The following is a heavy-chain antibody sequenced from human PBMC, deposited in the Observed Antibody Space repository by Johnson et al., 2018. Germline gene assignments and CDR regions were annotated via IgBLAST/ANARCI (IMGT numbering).Heavy chain of an antibody. J-gene: IGHJ1*01. CDR1: GFTFSNAW. Sequence: VQLVESGGGLVKPGGSLRLSCAASGFTFSNAWMSWVRQAPGKGLEWVGRIKSKTDGGTTDYAAPVKGRFTISRDDSKSIAYLQMNSLKTEDTAVYYCTRDRIVGATSGYFQHWGQGTLVTVSS. D-gene: IGHD1-26*01. V-gene: IGHV3-15*01. CDR2: IKSKTDGGTT. CDR3: TRDRIVGATSGYFQH.